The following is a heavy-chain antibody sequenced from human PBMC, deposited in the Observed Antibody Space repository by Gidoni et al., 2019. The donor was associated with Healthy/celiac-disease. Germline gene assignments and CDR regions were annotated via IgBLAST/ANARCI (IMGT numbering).Heavy chain of an antibody. CDR3: AREYDGSGSYYSP. Sequence: DVQLVESVGGLVQPGWSLSLSCAAPGFPFSSYSMNWVRQAPGKGMEWVSDISSSSSYRYYADAEKGRFTIARDKAKKSLYLQMNRLRAEDTAVYYCAREYDGSGSYYSPWGQGTLVTVSS. D-gene: IGHD3-10*01. J-gene: IGHJ5*02. CDR1: GFPFSSYS. V-gene: IGHV3-21*05. CDR2: ISSSSSYR.